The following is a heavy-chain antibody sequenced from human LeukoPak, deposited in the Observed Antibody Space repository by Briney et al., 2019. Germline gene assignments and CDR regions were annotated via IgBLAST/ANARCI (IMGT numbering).Heavy chain of an antibody. J-gene: IGHJ4*02. Sequence: ASVKVSCKASGYTFTGYYMHRVRQAPGQGLEWMGWINPNSGGTKYAQKFQGRLTMTRDTSISTAYMELSRLRSDDTALYYCARDLAYCGGDCYSLVDFWGQGTLVSVSS. CDR3: ARDLAYCGGDCYSLVDF. CDR1: GYTFTGYY. D-gene: IGHD2-21*01. V-gene: IGHV1-2*02. CDR2: INPNSGGT.